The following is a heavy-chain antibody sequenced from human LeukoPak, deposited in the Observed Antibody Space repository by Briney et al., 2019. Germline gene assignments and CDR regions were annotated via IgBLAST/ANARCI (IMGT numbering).Heavy chain of an antibody. CDR3: ARVSRRTYYYGMDV. D-gene: IGHD5/OR15-5a*01. CDR1: GGSISGYY. V-gene: IGHV4-59*01. J-gene: IGHJ6*04. CDR2: IYYSGST. Sequence: SETLSLTCTVSGGSISGYYWSWIRQPPGKGLEWIGYIYYSGSTNYNPSLKSRVTISVDTSKNQFSLKLSSVTAADTAVYYCARVSRRTYYYGMDVWGKGTKVTVSS.